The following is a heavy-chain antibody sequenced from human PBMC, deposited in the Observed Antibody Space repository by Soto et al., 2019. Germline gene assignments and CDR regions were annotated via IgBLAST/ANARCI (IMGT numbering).Heavy chain of an antibody. J-gene: IGHJ6*03. D-gene: IGHD5-18*01. CDR1: GLTLSTSS. Sequence: LRLSCAAFGLTLSTSSMNWVLQAPGRGLEWISYIRRHTSVTAYADSVKGRFTISRDNSKNTLYLQMNSLRAEDTAVYYCARDGYSYGLPFYYYYYMDVWGKGTTVTVSS. CDR2: IRRHTSVT. CDR3: ARDGYSYGLPFYYYYYMDV. V-gene: IGHV3-48*01.